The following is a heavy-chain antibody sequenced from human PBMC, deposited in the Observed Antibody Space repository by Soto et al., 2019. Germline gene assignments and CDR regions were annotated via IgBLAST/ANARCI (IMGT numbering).Heavy chain of an antibody. D-gene: IGHD3-16*01. Sequence: GGSLRLSCAASGFTFSTYSMNWVRQAPGKGLEWIAYITSSSSTIFYADSVKGRFTISRDNAKNSLYLQMNSLRDEDTCVYYCARDYGIEGSFDPWGQGTLVTVSS. CDR2: ITSSSSTI. V-gene: IGHV3-48*02. CDR3: ARDYGIEGSFDP. CDR1: GFTFSTYS. J-gene: IGHJ5*02.